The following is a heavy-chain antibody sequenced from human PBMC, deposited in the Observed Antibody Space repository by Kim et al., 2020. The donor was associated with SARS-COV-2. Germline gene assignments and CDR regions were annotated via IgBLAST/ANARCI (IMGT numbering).Heavy chain of an antibody. CDR3: ARGGGPYYFDY. J-gene: IGHJ4*02. Sequence: IYYADSVKGRFTISRDNAKNSLYLQMNSLRAEDTAVYYCARGGGPYYFDYWGQGTLVTVSS. V-gene: IGHV3-11*01. D-gene: IGHD3-10*01. CDR2: I.